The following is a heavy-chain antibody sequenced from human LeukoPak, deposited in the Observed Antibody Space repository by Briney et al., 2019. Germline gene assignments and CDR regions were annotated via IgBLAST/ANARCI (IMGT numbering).Heavy chain of an antibody. CDR3: ARNSDCSGGSCYFPYFDY. D-gene: IGHD2-15*01. V-gene: IGHV4-34*01. J-gene: IGHJ4*02. CDR2: INHSGST. CDR1: GGSFSGYY. Sequence: PSETLSLTCAVYGGSFSGYYWSWIRQPPGKGREWIGEINHSGSTNYNPPLNRRVTISVDTSKNQFSLKLSPVTAADTAVYYCARNSDCSGGSCYFPYFDYWGQGPLVTVSS.